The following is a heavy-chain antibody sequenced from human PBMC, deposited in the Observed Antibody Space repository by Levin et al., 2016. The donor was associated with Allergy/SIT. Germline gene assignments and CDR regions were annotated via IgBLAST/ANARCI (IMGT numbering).Heavy chain of an antibody. Sequence: PGKGLEWIGSIFYSGNTFYNQSLTSRVTISVDTSKNQFSLKLNSVTAADTAVYYCASYNLEWLLFGYWGQGTLVTVSS. D-gene: IGHD3-3*01. CDR3: ASYNLEWLLFGY. CDR2: IFYSGNT. V-gene: IGHV4-39*01. J-gene: IGHJ4*02.